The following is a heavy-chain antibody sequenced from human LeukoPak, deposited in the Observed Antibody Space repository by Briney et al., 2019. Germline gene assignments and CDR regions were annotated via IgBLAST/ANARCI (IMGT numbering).Heavy chain of an antibody. D-gene: IGHD4-23*01. CDR3: ARGRPHGNDY. Sequence: GGSLRLSCAVSGFTFSSYWMNWVRQAPGKGLVWVSRIASDGSSTTYADSVKGRFSISRDNAKNTLYLQVNSLRVEDTAVYYCARGRPHGNDYWGQGTLVTVSS. J-gene: IGHJ4*02. CDR2: IASDGSST. CDR1: GFTFSSYW. V-gene: IGHV3-74*01.